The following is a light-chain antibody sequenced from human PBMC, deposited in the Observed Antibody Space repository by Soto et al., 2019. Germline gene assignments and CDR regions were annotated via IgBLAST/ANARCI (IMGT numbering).Light chain of an antibody. V-gene: IGKV3-11*01. J-gene: IGKJ5*01. Sequence: EMVLTQSPPTLSLSPGERATLSCRASPSVTNFLAWYQQKPGQAPRLLIYGAFNRATGIPARFSGSGSGTDFTLTISSLEPEDSAIYYCQQRNIWPPVTFGQGTRLEIK. CDR2: GAF. CDR3: QQRNIWPPVT. CDR1: PSVTNF.